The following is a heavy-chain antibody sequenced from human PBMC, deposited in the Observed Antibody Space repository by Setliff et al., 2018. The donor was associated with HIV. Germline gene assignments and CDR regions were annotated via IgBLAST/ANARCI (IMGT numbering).Heavy chain of an antibody. CDR2: IILDSGHT. CDR3: AISPSGYASGQFAA. Sequence: ASVKVSCKAPGLDFTDSVMQWVRLAGGQRLEWIGWIILDSGHTDYAQRFQGRVTITSDMSTSTGYMELSSLISEDTAMYYCAISPSGYASGQFAAWGQGTLVTVSS. CDR1: GLDFTDSV. D-gene: IGHD5-12*01. J-gene: IGHJ5*02. V-gene: IGHV1-58*02.